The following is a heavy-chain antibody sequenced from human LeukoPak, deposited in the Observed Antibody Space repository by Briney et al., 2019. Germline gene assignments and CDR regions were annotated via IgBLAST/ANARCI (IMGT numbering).Heavy chain of an antibody. J-gene: IGHJ6*02. CDR3: ARLVATIVYYYYGMDV. V-gene: IGHV4-39*07. D-gene: IGHD5-12*01. CDR1: GGSISSSSYY. Sequence: SETLSLTCTVSGGSISSSSYYWGWIRQPPGKGLEWIGSIYYSGSTYYNPSLKSRVTISVDKSKNQFSLKLSSVTAANTAVYYCARLVATIVYYYYGMDVWGQGTTVTVSS. CDR2: IYYSGST.